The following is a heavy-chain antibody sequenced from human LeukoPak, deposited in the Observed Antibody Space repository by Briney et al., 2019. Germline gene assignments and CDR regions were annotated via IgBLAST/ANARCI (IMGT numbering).Heavy chain of an antibody. CDR2: IYYTGST. J-gene: IGHJ4*02. CDR3: ARVYQSAEYYFDY. V-gene: IGHV4-59*01. D-gene: IGHD2-2*01. CDR1: GGSIDSYY. Sequence: SETLSLTCTVSGGSIDSYYWSWIRQPPGKGLEWIGYIYYTGSTEYHPSLKSRVTISLDTSKNQFSLKLTSVTAAGTAVYYCARVYQSAEYYFDYWGQGNLVSVPS.